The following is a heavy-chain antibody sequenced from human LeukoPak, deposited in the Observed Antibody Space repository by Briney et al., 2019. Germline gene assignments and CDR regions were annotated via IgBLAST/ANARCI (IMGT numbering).Heavy chain of an antibody. V-gene: IGHV3-74*01. CDR3: ARDLSPYYDFWSGPRDGAFDI. Sequence: GRSLRLSCAASGFTFSSYWTHWVRQAPGKGLVWVSRINSDGSSTSYADSVKGRFTISRDNAKNTLYLQMNSLRAEDTAVYYCARDLSPYYDFWSGPRDGAFDIWGQGTMVTVSS. D-gene: IGHD3-3*01. J-gene: IGHJ3*02. CDR1: GFTFSSYW. CDR2: INSDGSST.